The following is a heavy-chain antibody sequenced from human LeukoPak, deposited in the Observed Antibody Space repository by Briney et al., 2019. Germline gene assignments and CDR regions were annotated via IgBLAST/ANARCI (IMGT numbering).Heavy chain of an antibody. CDR1: GGSISSRSDY. CDR3: SRSHDYGGLYFYYYMDV. Sequence: SETLSLTCTVSGGSISSRSDYWGWIRQTQGKGLEWIGNLDSSGSTYYNPSLKSRVTISVGTSKNQFSLNLRSVTAADTAIYFCSRSHDYGGLYFYYYMDVWGKGTTVTVSS. CDR2: LDSSGST. V-gene: IGHV4-39*01. J-gene: IGHJ6*03. D-gene: IGHD4-23*01.